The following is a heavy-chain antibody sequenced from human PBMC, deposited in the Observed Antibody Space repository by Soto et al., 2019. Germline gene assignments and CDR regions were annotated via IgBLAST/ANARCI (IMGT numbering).Heavy chain of an antibody. V-gene: IGHV4-30-2*01. Sequence: SETLSLTCAVSGGSISSGGYSWSWHRQPPGKGLEWIGYIYHSGSTYYNPSLKSRVTISVDRAKNQFSLKLSSVTAAHTAVFYCARVFRCRIRESVIFDYWGQGTLVTVSS. CDR2: IYHSGST. J-gene: IGHJ4*02. CDR1: GGSISSGGYS. D-gene: IGHD2-15*01. CDR3: ARVFRCRIRESVIFDY.